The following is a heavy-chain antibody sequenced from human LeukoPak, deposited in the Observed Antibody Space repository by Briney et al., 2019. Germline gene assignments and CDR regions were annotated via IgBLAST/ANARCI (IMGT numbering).Heavy chain of an antibody. Sequence: SETLSLTCAVYGGSFSGYYWSWIRQPPGKGLEWIGEINHSGSTNYNPSLKSRVTISVDTSKNQFSLKLSSVTAADTAVYYCARDVHIYGNAFGVWGQGTMVTVSS. J-gene: IGHJ3*01. D-gene: IGHD1-1*01. CDR2: INHSGST. CDR3: ARDVHIYGNAFGV. V-gene: IGHV4-34*01. CDR1: GGSFSGYY.